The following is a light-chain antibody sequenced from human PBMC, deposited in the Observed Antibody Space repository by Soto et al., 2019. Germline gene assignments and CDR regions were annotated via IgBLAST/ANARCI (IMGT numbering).Light chain of an antibody. CDR1: IANIGTNY. J-gene: IGLJ3*02. CDR3: ATWDDSLSGPV. CDR2: TND. V-gene: IGLV1-47*01. Sequence: QSVLTQPPSASGTPGQRVTISCSGSIANIGTNYVYWYKQLPGTAPKLLIYTNDLRPSGVPDLFSGSKSGTSASLAISGLRSEDEADYYCATWDDSLSGPVFGGGTKLTVL.